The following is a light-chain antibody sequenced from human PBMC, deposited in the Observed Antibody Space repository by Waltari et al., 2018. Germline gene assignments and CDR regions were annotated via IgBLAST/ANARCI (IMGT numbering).Light chain of an antibody. J-gene: IGKJ1*01. V-gene: IGKV3-20*01. Sequence: EIVLTQSPGTLSLSPGESATLSCRASQSVGSNYLAWYQQRPGQAPRLLIYGASSTATGLAGMFSGSGSGTDFTISISRLAPEDFAVYYCQHYVRTGAFGQGTKVEIK. CDR1: QSVGSNY. CDR3: QHYVRTGA. CDR2: GAS.